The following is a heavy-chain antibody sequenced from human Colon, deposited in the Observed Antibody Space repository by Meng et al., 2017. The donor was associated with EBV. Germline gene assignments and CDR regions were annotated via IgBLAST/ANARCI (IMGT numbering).Heavy chain of an antibody. J-gene: IGHJ2*01. CDR1: GGSISSGNHY. CDR2: IYYSGST. CDR3: ASLYGDSSVWYLDL. D-gene: IGHD4-17*01. Sequence: QGPPQESGPGLVKPSQTRSLTCTVSGGSISSGNHYWSWIRQHPGKGLEYIGYIYYSGSTYYNPSLKSRVIISVDTSKNQFSLRLNSVTAADTAVYYCASLYGDSSVWYLDLWGRGTLVTVSS. V-gene: IGHV4-31*03.